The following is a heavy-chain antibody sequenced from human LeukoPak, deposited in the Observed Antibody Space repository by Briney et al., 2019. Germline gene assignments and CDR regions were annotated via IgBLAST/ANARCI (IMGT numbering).Heavy chain of an antibody. CDR3: ASGYSYGLFDY. Sequence: GGSLRLSCAASGFTFSSYSMNWVRQAPGKGLEWVSSISSSSSYIYYADSVKGRFTISRDNAKNSLYLQMNGLRAEDTAVYYCASGYSYGLFDYWGQGTLVTVSS. D-gene: IGHD5-18*01. J-gene: IGHJ4*02. V-gene: IGHV3-21*01. CDR2: ISSSSSYI. CDR1: GFTFSSYS.